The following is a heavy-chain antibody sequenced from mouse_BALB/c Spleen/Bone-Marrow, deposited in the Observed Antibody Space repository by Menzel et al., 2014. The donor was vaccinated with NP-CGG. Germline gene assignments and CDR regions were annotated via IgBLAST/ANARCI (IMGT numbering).Heavy chain of an antibody. Sequence: QVQLKESGAELVRPGTSVKASCKASGYAFTNYLIEWVKQRPGQGLEWIGVINPGSGGTNYNEKFKGKATLTADKSSSTAYMQLSSLTSDDSAVYFCAGNANWLLAYWGQGTLVTVSA. D-gene: IGHD4-1*01. V-gene: IGHV1-54*01. CDR2: INPGSGGT. J-gene: IGHJ3*01. CDR3: AGNANWLLAY. CDR1: GYAFTNYL.